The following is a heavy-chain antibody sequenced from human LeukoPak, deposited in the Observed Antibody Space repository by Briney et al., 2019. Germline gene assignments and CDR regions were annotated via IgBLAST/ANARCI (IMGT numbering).Heavy chain of an antibody. V-gene: IGHV3-74*01. CDR3: ARLDQVTYSSTWGFDC. J-gene: IGHJ4*02. CDR1: GFTFSNYW. Sequence: GGSLRLSCAASGFTFSNYWMYGVRQAPGKGLVWVSHINSDGSSTSYADSVKGRFTISRDNAKNTLYLQMNSLRAEDTAVYYCARLDQVTYSSTWGFDCWGQGTLATVSS. D-gene: IGHD6-13*01. CDR2: INSDGSST.